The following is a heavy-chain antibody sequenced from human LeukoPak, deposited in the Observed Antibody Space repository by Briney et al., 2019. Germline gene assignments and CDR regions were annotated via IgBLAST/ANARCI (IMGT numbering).Heavy chain of an antibody. D-gene: IGHD3-3*02. CDR2: ISESGAYT. Sequence: GGSLRLSCAASGFTFSSFAMSWVRQAPGKGLQWVSGISESGAYTYYADSVKGRFTMPRDNSKNSLFLQMNSLRAEDTAVYYCARIGSAAFTDYWGQGTLVTVSS. CDR3: ARIGSAAFTDY. CDR1: GFTFSSFA. V-gene: IGHV3-23*01. J-gene: IGHJ4*02.